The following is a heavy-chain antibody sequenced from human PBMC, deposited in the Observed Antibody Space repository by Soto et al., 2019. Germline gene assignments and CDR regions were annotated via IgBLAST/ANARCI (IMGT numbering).Heavy chain of an antibody. CDR3: AREGQQLVRRYYYYYYMDV. CDR1: GYTFTSYG. D-gene: IGHD6-13*01. CDR2: ISAYNGNT. Sequence: QVQLVQSGAEVKKPGASVKVSCKASGYTFTSYGISWVRQAPGQGLEWMGWISAYNGNTNYAQKLQGRVTMTTDTSTRTPYVEMRSLRADDTAVYYCAREGQQLVRRYYYYYYMDVWGKGTTVTVAS. J-gene: IGHJ6*03. V-gene: IGHV1-18*01.